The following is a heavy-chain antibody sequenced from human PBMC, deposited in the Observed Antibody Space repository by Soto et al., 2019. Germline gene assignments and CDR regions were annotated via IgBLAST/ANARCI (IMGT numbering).Heavy chain of an antibody. J-gene: IGHJ4*02. Sequence: SETLSLTCTVSGGSISSYYWSWIRQPPGKRLEWIGYIYYSGSTNYNPSLRSRVTISVDTSKNQFSLKLSSVTAADTAVYYCASGSRYYYDSSGYYNYWGQGTLVTVSS. CDR1: GGSISSYY. V-gene: IGHV4-59*01. D-gene: IGHD3-22*01. CDR2: IYYSGST. CDR3: ASGSRYYYDSSGYYNY.